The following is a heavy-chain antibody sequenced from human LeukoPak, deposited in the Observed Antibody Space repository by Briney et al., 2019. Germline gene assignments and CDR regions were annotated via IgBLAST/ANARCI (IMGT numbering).Heavy chain of an antibody. Sequence: GGSLRLSCAASGFTFSNYEMNWVRQAPGKGLEWVSFISSGGGSIYYADSVKGRFTISRDIVKNSLFLQMNSLRAEDTAVYYCAREGANYYYGMDVWGQGTTVAVSS. CDR1: GFTFSNYE. CDR3: AREGANYYYGMDV. J-gene: IGHJ6*02. CDR2: ISSGGGSI. V-gene: IGHV3-48*03.